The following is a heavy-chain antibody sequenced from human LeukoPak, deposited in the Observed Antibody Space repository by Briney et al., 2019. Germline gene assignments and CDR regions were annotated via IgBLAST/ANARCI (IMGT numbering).Heavy chain of an antibody. Sequence: SETLSLTCTVSGGSISTSNYYWGWIRQPPGKGLEWIGNIFYSGSTYYSPSLKSRVTISLDTSRNQFSLKLNSVTAADTAVYYCARGAAATYWGQGTLVTVSS. CDR1: GGSISTSNYY. D-gene: IGHD6-13*01. J-gene: IGHJ4*02. V-gene: IGHV4-39*07. CDR2: IFYSGST. CDR3: ARGAAATY.